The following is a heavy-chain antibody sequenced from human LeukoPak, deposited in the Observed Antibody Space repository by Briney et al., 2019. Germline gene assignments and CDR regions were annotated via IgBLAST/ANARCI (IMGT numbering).Heavy chain of an antibody. Sequence: GESLKISCKGSGYIFTSYWIGWVRQMPGKGLEWMGTSYPGDSDTRYSPSFQGQVTISADKSISTAYLQWSSLKASDTAMYYCARQWRGFGEANWFDPWGQGTLVTVSP. V-gene: IGHV5-51*01. CDR3: ARQWRGFGEANWFDP. CDR1: GYIFTSYW. J-gene: IGHJ5*02. CDR2: SYPGDSDT. D-gene: IGHD3-10*01.